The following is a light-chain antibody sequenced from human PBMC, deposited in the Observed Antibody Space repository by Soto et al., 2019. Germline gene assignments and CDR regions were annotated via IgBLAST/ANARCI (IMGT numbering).Light chain of an antibody. J-gene: IGLJ1*01. CDR2: YDS. CDR1: NIGSKS. Sequence: SYELTQPPSVSVAPGKTARITCGGNNIGSKSVHWYQQKPGKAPVLVIYYDSDRPSGIPERFSGSNSGNTATLTISRVEAGGQADYYCQVWDSSCDHSRGVFGTGTKLTVL. V-gene: IGLV3-21*04. CDR3: QVWDSSCDHSRGV.